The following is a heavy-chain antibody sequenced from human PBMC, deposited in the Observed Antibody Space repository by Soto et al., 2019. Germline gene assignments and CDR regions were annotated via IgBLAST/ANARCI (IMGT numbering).Heavy chain of an antibody. Sequence: ASVKVSCRASGFTFTSSAVQGVRQARGQRLEWIGWIVVGSGNTNYAQKFQERVTITRDMSTSTAYMELSSLRSEDTAVYYCAAVRRDGFDYWGQGTLVTVSS. CDR3: AAVRRDGFDY. J-gene: IGHJ4*02. CDR2: IVVGSGNT. V-gene: IGHV1-58*01. CDR1: GFTFTSSA.